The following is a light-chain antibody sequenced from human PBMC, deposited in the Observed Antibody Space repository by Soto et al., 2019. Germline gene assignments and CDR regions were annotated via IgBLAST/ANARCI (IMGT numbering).Light chain of an antibody. CDR3: SSYTSSSTLV. CDR2: DVS. Sequence: QSALTQPASVSGSPGQSITISCTGTSSDVGGYNYVSWYQQHPGKAPKLMIYDVSNLPSGVSNRFSGSKSGNTASLTISGLQAEDEADYYCSSYTSSSTLVFGTGTKVTV. CDR1: SSDVGGYNY. J-gene: IGLJ1*01. V-gene: IGLV2-14*01.